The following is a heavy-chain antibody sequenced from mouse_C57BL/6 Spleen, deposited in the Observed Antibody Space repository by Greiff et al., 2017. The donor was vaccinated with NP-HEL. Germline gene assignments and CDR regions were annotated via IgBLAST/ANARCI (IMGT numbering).Heavy chain of an antibody. V-gene: IGHV1-82*01. CDR3: AYDLYYFDY. D-gene: IGHD2-3*01. Sequence: VQLVESGPELVKPGASVKISCKASGYAFSSSWMNWVQQRPGKGLEWIGRIYPGDGDTNYNGKFKGKATLTADKSSSTAYMQLSSLTSEDAAVYFCAYDLYYFDYWGQGTTLTVSS. CDR2: IYPGDGDT. CDR1: GYAFSSSW. J-gene: IGHJ2*01.